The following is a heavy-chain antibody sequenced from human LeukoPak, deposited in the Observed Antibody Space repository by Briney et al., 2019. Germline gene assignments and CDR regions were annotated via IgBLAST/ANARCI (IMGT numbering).Heavy chain of an antibody. V-gene: IGHV3-23*01. CDR2: ISGSGGST. Sequence: GGSLRLSCAASGFTFSSYAMSWVRQAPGKGLEWVSAISGSGGSTYYADSVKGRFTISRDNAKNSLYLQMNSLRAEDTAVYYCARKGTGVAARPGFDYWGQGTLVTVSS. CDR1: GFTFSSYA. J-gene: IGHJ4*02. D-gene: IGHD6-6*01. CDR3: ARKGTGVAARPGFDY.